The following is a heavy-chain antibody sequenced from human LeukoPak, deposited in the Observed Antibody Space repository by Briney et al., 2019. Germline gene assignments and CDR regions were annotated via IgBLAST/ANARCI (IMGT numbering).Heavy chain of an antibody. CDR2: IYYSGSI. J-gene: IGHJ5*02. V-gene: IGHV4-39*01. CDR1: GGSISSSSYY. D-gene: IGHD6-13*01. Sequence: NPSETLSLTCTVSGGSISSSSYYWGWIRQPPGKGLEWIGSIYYSGSIYYNPSLRSRATISVDTSKNQFSLKLSSVTAADTAVYYCARKGQQLVLNWFDPWGQGTLVTVPS. CDR3: ARKGQQLVLNWFDP.